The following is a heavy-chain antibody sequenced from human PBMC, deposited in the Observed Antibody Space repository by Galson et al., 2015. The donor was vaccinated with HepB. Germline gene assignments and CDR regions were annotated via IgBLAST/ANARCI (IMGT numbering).Heavy chain of an antibody. CDR1: GYSFTNYW. V-gene: IGHV5-51*03. Sequence: QSGAEVKKPGESLKISCKGFGYSFTNYWIGWVRQMPGKGLEWMGIIYPGDSEIRYSPSFQGQVTISADKSIRTAYLQWSSLKASDPAMYYCTRGHNWFDPWGQGTLVTVSS. CDR2: IYPGDSEI. J-gene: IGHJ5*02. CDR3: TRGHNWFDP.